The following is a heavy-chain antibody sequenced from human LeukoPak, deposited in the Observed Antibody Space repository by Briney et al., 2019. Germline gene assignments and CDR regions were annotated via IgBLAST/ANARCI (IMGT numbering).Heavy chain of an antibody. D-gene: IGHD3-9*01. CDR2: IYPGDSDT. V-gene: IGHV5-51*01. CDR3: ATTSGDDILTANHDAFDI. CDR1: GYSFTSYW. J-gene: IGHJ3*02. Sequence: PGESLKISCKGSGYSFTSYWIGWVRQMPGKGLEWMGIIYPGDSDTRYSPSFQGQVTISADKSISTAYLQWSSLKASDTAMYYCATTSGDDILTANHDAFDIWGQGTMVTVSS.